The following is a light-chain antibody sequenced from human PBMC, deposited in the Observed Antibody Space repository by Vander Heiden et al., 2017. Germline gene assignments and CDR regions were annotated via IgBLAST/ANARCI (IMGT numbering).Light chain of an antibody. Sequence: SVLTQPPSVSAAPGQRVTISCSGSSFNSGKSYVSWYQQFPGTAPKVLIYENNKRPSGIPDRFSGSKSGTSATLGITGLQTGDEADYYCGTWDNSLTAGVFGGGTKLTVL. V-gene: IGLV1-51*02. CDR2: ENN. J-gene: IGLJ3*02. CDR1: SFNSGKSY. CDR3: GTWDNSLTAGV.